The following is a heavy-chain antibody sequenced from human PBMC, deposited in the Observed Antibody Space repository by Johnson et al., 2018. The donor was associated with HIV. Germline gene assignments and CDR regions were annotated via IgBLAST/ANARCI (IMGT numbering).Heavy chain of an antibody. CDR1: GFTFSSYA. D-gene: IGHD2-15*01. V-gene: IGHV3-30*04. CDR3: STGDIVVQVAALLLPLHEAFDI. CDR2: ISYDGSNK. Sequence: VQLVESGGGVVQPGRSLRLSCAASGFTFSSYAMHWVRQAPGKGLEWVAVISYDGSNKYYADSVKGRFTISRDDSNNTLYLQMNSLKTEDTAVYYCSTGDIVVQVAALLLPLHEAFDIWGQGTMVTVSS. J-gene: IGHJ3*02.